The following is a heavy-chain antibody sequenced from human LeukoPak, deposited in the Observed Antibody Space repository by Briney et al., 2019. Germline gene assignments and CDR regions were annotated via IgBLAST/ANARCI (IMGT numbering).Heavy chain of an antibody. D-gene: IGHD3-10*02. Sequence: GGSLRLSCAASGFTFSSYWMSWVRQAPGKGLEWVAHIKQDGSEKYYVDSVKGRFTISRDNAKNSLYLQMNSLRAEDTAVYYCARHLANVRWGVNPRWFDPWGQGTLVTVSS. CDR3: ARHLANVRWGVNPRWFDP. V-gene: IGHV3-7*01. J-gene: IGHJ5*02. CDR2: IKQDGSEK. CDR1: GFTFSSYW.